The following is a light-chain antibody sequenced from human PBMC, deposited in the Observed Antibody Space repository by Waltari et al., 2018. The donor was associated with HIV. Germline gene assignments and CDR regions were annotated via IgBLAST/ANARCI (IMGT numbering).Light chain of an antibody. CDR2: GAS. CDR1: QNVITN. Sequence: EIVMTQSPGTLSVSPGARVTISCRASQNVITNLARYQQKPGQAPRLLIYGASTRATGIPPRCSGGGSGTDFTLTIGSLQSEDFTFYYCQQYNKWPRTFGQGTKVEVK. J-gene: IGKJ1*01. V-gene: IGKV3-15*01. CDR3: QQYNKWPRT.